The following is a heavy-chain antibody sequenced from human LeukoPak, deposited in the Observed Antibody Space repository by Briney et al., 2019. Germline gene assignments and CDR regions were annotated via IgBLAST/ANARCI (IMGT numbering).Heavy chain of an antibody. V-gene: IGHV4-59*01. Sequence: SETLSLTCTVSGGSISSYYWSLIRQPPGKGLEWIGYIYYSGSTNYNPSLKSRVTISVDTSKNQFSLKLSSVTAADTAVYYCARGPTYYFDYWGQGTLVTVSS. J-gene: IGHJ4*02. CDR1: GGSISSYY. CDR2: IYYSGST. CDR3: ARGPTYYFDY.